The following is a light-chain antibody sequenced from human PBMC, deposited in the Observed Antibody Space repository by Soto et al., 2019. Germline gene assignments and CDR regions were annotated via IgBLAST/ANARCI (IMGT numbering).Light chain of an antibody. J-gene: IGKJ2*01. V-gene: IGKV3-15*01. Sequence: ETVVTQSPATLSVSPGERATLSCRASQSVTTNLAWYQQKSGQAPRLLIYGASTRATGVPARFSGSGSGTEFTLTISSLQSEDFATYYCQQSYSTPYTFGQGTKLEIK. CDR1: QSVTTN. CDR2: GAS. CDR3: QQSYSTPYT.